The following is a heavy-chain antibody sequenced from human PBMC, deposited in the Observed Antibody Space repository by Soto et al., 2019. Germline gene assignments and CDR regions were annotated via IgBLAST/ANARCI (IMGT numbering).Heavy chain of an antibody. J-gene: IGHJ6*02. CDR3: ASSRRAIFGGVIKLNYGMDV. V-gene: IGHV1-69*01. CDR1: GGTFSSYA. Sequence: QVQLVQSGAEVKKPGSSVKVSCKASGGTFSSYAISWVRQAPGQGLEWMGGIIPIFVTANYAQKFQGRVTITADESTITAYMELGSLRSEDTAVYYCASSRRAIFGGVIKLNYGMDVWGQGTTVTVSS. D-gene: IGHD3-3*01. CDR2: IIPIFVTA.